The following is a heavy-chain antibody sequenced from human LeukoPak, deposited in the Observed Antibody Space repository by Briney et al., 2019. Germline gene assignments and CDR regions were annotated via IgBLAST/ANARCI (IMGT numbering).Heavy chain of an antibody. V-gene: IGHV4-30-2*01. CDR3: ARSNRNTYYTAFDY. D-gene: IGHD3-3*01. Sequence: SETLSLTCTVSGASISSGGYYWGWIRQPPGKGLEWIVYIYHSGSTYYSPSLKTPVTISIDKSRHQHSLRLNSVTAADTAVYYCARSNRNTYYTAFDYWGQGTLVTVSS. CDR1: GASISSGGYY. CDR2: IYHSGST. J-gene: IGHJ4*02.